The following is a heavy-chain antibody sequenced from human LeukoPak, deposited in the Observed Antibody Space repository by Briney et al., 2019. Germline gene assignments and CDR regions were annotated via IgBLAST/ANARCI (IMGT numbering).Heavy chain of an antibody. V-gene: IGHV4-59*05. J-gene: IGHJ4*02. CDR3: ARERITMVRGGRTPPRNFDY. D-gene: IGHD3-10*01. CDR2: IYYSGST. Sequence: SETLSLTCTVSGASISSYYWSWIRQPPGKGLEWIGSIYYSGSTYYNPSLKSRVTISVDTSKNQFSLKLSSVTAADTAVYYCARERITMVRGGRTPPRNFDYWGQGTLVTVSS. CDR1: GASISSYY.